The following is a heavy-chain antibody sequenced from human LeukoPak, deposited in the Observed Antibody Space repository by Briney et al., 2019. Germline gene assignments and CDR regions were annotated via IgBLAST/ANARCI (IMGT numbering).Heavy chain of an antibody. CDR3: AGGGPYYYDNSGSYY. CDR2: ISSNGGST. Sequence: PGGSLRLSCAASGFTFSSYAMHWVRQAPGKGLEYVSAISSNGGSTYYANSVKGRFTISRDNSKNTLYLQMGSLRAEDMAVYYCAGGGPYYYDNSGSYYWGQGTLVSVSS. CDR1: GFTFSSYA. D-gene: IGHD3-22*01. V-gene: IGHV3-64*01. J-gene: IGHJ4*02.